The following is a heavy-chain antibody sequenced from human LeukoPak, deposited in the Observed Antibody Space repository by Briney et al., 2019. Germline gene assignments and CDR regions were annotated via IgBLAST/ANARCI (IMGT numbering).Heavy chain of an antibody. CDR3: ARGKSTTENDY. D-gene: IGHD1-1*01. Sequence: PGGSLRLSCAASGFTFSSYEMNWVRQAPGKGLEWVSYISSSGTTIYYADSVKGRFTISRDNSKNTLYLQMNSLRAEDTAVYYCARGKSTTENDYWGQGTLVTVSS. CDR1: GFTFSSYE. V-gene: IGHV3-48*03. CDR2: ISSSGTTI. J-gene: IGHJ4*02.